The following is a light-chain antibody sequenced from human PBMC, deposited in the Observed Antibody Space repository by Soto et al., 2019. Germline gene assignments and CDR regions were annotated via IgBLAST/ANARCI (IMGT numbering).Light chain of an antibody. J-gene: IGKJ4*01. CDR1: PSVSSY. V-gene: IGKV3-11*01. Sequence: EIVLTQSPATLSLSPGERATLSCRASPSVSSYLAWYQQKPGQAPRLLIYDASNRATGIPARFSGSGSGTDFTLTSSSLEPEYFAVYYCQQRSNWPAFGGGTKVEIK. CDR3: QQRSNWPA. CDR2: DAS.